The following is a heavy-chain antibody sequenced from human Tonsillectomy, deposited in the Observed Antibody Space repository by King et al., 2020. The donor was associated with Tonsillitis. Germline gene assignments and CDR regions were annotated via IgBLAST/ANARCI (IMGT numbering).Heavy chain of an antibody. CDR1: GFTFSSYW. V-gene: IGHV3-74*01. CDR3: ARGGLLYDY. CDR2: INIDGSRT. D-gene: IGHD3-3*01. J-gene: IGHJ4*02. Sequence: EVQLVESGGGLVQPGGSLRLSCAASGFTFSSYWMHGVRQAPGKGLGWVSRINIDGSRTSYADSVKGRLPMSRATAKNTLYLQMNSLRAEDTAVYYCARGGLLYDYWGQGTLVTVSS.